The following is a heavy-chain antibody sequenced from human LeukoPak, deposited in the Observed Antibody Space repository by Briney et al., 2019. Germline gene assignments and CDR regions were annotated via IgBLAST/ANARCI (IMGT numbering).Heavy chain of an antibody. D-gene: IGHD1-20*01. Sequence: SETLSLTCTVSGGSISSSSYYWGWIRQPPGKGLEWIGSIYYSGSTYYNPSLKSRVTISVDTSKNQFSLKLSSVTAADTAVYYCARDPGDYNNWAAAFDIWGQGTMVTVSS. CDR1: GGSISSSSYY. J-gene: IGHJ3*02. CDR2: IYYSGST. CDR3: ARDPGDYNNWAAAFDI. V-gene: IGHV4-39*02.